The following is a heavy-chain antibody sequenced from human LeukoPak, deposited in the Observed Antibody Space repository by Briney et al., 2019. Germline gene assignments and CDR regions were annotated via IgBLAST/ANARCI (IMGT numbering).Heavy chain of an antibody. V-gene: IGHV3-23*01. CDR3: AKGYSSGWYAHFDY. D-gene: IGHD6-19*01. J-gene: IGHJ4*02. CDR2: ITGSGGGT. Sequence: GGSLRLSCEASGFTFSSYAMTWVRQAPGKGLEWVSGITGSGGGTNYADSVRGRFTISRDNSKNTLYLQMDSLRAEDTAVYYCAKGYSSGWYAHFDYWGQGTLVTVSS. CDR1: GFTFSSYA.